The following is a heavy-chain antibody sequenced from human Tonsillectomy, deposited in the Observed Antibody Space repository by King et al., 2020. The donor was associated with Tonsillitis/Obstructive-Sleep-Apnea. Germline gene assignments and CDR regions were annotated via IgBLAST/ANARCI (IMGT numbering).Heavy chain of an antibody. D-gene: IGHD1-14*01. J-gene: IGHJ3*02. CDR2: ISAYNGNT. CDR3: ARDTEPTRTGAEDAFDI. CDR1: GYTFTSYG. Sequence: VQLVESGVEVKKPGASVKVSCKASGYTFTSYGISWVRQAPGQGLEWMGWISAYNGNTNYAQKLQGRVTMTTDTSTSTAYMELRSLRSDDTAVYYCARDTEPTRTGAEDAFDIWGQGTMVTVSS. V-gene: IGHV1-18*01.